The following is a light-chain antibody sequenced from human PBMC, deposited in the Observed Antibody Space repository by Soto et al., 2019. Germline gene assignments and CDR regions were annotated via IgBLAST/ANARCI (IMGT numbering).Light chain of an antibody. CDR1: QSISNW. Sequence: DIQMTQSPFTLSASVGDRVTITCRASQSISNWLAWYQQKPGKAPNLLIYKASSLESGVPSRFSGSGSGTEFAITISSLQPDDFATYYCQQYNNYPRTFGQGTKVEI. CDR2: KAS. CDR3: QQYNNYPRT. V-gene: IGKV1-5*03. J-gene: IGKJ1*01.